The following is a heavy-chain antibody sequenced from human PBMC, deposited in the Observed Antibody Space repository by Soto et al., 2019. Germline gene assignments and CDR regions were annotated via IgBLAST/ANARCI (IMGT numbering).Heavy chain of an antibody. D-gene: IGHD3-22*01. CDR2: INPSGGST. Sequence: ASVKVSCKASGYTFISYAMYWVRQAPGQGLEWMGIINPSGGSTSYAQKFQGRVTMTRDTSTSTVYMELSSLRSEDTAVYYCARDPTDYYDSSGPFDYWGQGTLVTVSS. V-gene: IGHV1-46*01. CDR1: GYTFISYA. CDR3: ARDPTDYYDSSGPFDY. J-gene: IGHJ4*02.